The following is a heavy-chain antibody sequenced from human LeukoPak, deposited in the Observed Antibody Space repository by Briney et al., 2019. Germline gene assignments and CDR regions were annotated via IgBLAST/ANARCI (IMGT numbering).Heavy chain of an antibody. V-gene: IGHV4-31*03. CDR2: IYYSGSS. D-gene: IGHD5-24*01. CDR1: GGSINNGGYY. J-gene: IGHJ4*02. CDR3: ARNRDGYNSFDY. Sequence: PSETLSLTCSVSGGSINNGGYYWSWIRQHPGKGLEWIGYIYYSGSSYYNPSLRSRVTISVDTSKNHFSLKLSSVTAADTAVYYCARNRDGYNSFDYWGQGTLVTVSS.